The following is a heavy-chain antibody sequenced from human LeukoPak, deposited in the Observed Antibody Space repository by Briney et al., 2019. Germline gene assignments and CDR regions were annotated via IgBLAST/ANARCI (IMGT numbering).Heavy chain of an antibody. CDR3: ARVRGGSYISDGTLDY. J-gene: IGHJ4*02. CDR2: IIPIFGTA. CDR1: GGTFSSYA. D-gene: IGHD1-26*01. V-gene: IGHV1-69*05. Sequence: SVKVSCKASGGTFSSYAISWVRQAPGQGLEWMGGIIPIFGTANYAQKFQGRVTITTDESTSIAYMELSSLRSEDTAVYYCARVRGGSYISDGTLDYWGQGTLVTVSS.